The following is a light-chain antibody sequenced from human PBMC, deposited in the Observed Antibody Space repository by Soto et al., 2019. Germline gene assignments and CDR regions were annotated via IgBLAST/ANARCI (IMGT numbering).Light chain of an antibody. CDR1: QSISSY. CDR2: AAS. V-gene: IGKV1-39*01. Sequence: DLQMTHSPSSLSASVGDRVTITCRASQSISSYLNWYQQKPGKAPKLLIYAASSLQSGVPSRFSGSGSGTDFTLHISSLQTEDFATYYCQQSYRTAITFGKGTRLE. CDR3: QQSYRTAIT. J-gene: IGKJ5*01.